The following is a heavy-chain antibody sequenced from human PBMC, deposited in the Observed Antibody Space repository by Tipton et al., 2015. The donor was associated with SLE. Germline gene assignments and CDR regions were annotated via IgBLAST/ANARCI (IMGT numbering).Heavy chain of an antibody. CDR2: IYPGDSDI. CDR1: GYSFSNYW. CDR3: ARHLASRAFDV. Sequence: QLVQSEAEVKKSGESLKISCKGYGYSFSNYWIGWVRQMPGKGLEWVGIIYPGDSDIRYSPSFQGQVTISADTSSSTAYLQWRSLKASDAAVYYCARHLASRAFDVWGQGTSGTVST. J-gene: IGHJ3*01. V-gene: IGHV5-51*01.